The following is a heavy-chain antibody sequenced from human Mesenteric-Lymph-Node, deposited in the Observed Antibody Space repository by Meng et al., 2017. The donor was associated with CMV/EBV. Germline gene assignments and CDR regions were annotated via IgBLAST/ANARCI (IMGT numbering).Heavy chain of an antibody. Sequence: FTSYGISWVRQAPGQGLEWMGWISAYNGNTNYAQKLQGRVTMTTDTSTSTAYMELRGLRSDDTAVYYCARVGPYDILTGYYILNYDYWGQGTLVTVSS. CDR3: ARVGPYDILTGYYILNYDY. J-gene: IGHJ4*02. D-gene: IGHD3-9*01. V-gene: IGHV1-18*01. CDR1: FTSYG. CDR2: ISAYNGNT.